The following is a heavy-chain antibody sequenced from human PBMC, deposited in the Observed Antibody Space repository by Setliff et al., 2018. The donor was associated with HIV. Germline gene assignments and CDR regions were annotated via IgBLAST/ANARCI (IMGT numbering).Heavy chain of an antibody. V-gene: IGHV4-61*02. J-gene: IGHJ4*02. D-gene: IGHD3-22*01. CDR1: GGSISSGSDY. CDR2: IYTSGST. Sequence: SETLSLTCTVSGGSISSGSDYWSWIRQPAGKGLEWIGRIYTSGSTNYNPSLKSRVTISLDASKNQFSLKLRSVTAADTAVYHCARRGGITTTVQGPPPFDFWGPGTLVTVSS. CDR3: ARRGGITTTVQGPPPFDF.